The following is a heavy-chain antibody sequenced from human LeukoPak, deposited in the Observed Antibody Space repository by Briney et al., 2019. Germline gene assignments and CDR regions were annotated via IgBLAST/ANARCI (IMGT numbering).Heavy chain of an antibody. V-gene: IGHV4-4*07. J-gene: IGHJ6*02. D-gene: IGHD4-23*01. Sequence: SETLSLTCTVSGDSISSYYWSWIRQPAGKGLEWIGRIYTSGSTNYNPSLKSRVTMSVDTSKNQFSLKLRSVTAADTAVYYCAREDSGGNSEYYYAMDVWGQGTTVTVSS. CDR2: IYTSGST. CDR1: GDSISSYY. CDR3: AREDSGGNSEYYYAMDV.